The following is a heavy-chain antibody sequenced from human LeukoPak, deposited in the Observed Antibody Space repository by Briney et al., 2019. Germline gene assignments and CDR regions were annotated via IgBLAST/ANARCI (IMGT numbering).Heavy chain of an antibody. J-gene: IGHJ3*02. CDR1: GFTFSSYS. Sequence: GGSLRLSCAASGFTFSSYSMNWVRQAPGKGLEWVSSISSSSSYIYYADSVKGRFTISKDNAKNSLYLQMNSLRAEGTAVYYCAVALGYCSSTSCSDDAFDIWGQGTMVTVSS. CDR2: ISSSSSYI. D-gene: IGHD2-2*01. V-gene: IGHV3-21*01. CDR3: AVALGYCSSTSCSDDAFDI.